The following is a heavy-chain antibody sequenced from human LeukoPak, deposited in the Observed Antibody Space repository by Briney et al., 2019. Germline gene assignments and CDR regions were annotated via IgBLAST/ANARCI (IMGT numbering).Heavy chain of an antibody. Sequence: GGSLRLSCAASGFTFDEHAMHWVRQAPGKGLEWVSLISGDGGSTYYVVSVKGRFTTSRDNSKNSLYLHMNSLTTEDTALYYCAKDYVRDGYNYGVFQNWGRGTLVTVSS. J-gene: IGHJ4*02. D-gene: IGHD5-24*01. CDR1: GFTFDEHA. CDR2: ISGDGGST. CDR3: AKDYVRDGYNYGVFQN. V-gene: IGHV3-43*02.